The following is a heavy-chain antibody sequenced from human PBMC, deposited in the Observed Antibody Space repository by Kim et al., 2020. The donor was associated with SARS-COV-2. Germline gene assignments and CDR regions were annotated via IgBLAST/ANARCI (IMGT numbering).Heavy chain of an antibody. CDR3: ARAPIAVAGPYFDY. V-gene: IGHV3-11*06. J-gene: IGHJ4*02. D-gene: IGHD6-19*01. Sequence: ADSVKGRFTISRDNAKNSLYLQMNSLRAEDTAVYYCARAPIAVAGPYFDYWGQGTLVTVSS.